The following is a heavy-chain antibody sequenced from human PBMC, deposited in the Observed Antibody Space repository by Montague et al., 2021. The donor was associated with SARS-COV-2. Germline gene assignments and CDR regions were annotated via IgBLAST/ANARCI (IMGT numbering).Heavy chain of an antibody. D-gene: IGHD6-19*01. CDR3: ARDSSGWSRFDY. Sequence: SETLSLTCAVYGGSISRSNWGRIGRAPVWTPVTTGGRIYHSGSTNYNPSLKSRVTISVDKSKNQFSLQLSSVTAADTAVYYCARDSSGWSRFDYWGQGTLVTVSS. J-gene: IGHJ4*02. CDR2: IYHSGST. V-gene: IGHV4-4*02. CDR1: GGSISRSNW.